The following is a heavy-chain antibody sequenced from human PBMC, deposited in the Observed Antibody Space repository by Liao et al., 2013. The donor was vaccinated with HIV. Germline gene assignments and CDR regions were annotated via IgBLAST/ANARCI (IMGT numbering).Heavy chain of an antibody. V-gene: IGHV4-39*07. Sequence: QLHLDESGPGLVKPSETLSLTCNVSGAFISSTNYYWGWVRQSPGKGLEWIAIIYSSGYTYYNPSLRSRVTISIDTSKNHFSLMVKYVTAADTAIYFCARVPKGSLPYFDSWGQGTLVIVSS. CDR1: GAFISSTNYY. CDR3: ARVPKGSLPYFDS. D-gene: IGHD5/OR15-5a*01. J-gene: IGHJ4*02. CDR2: IYSSGYT.